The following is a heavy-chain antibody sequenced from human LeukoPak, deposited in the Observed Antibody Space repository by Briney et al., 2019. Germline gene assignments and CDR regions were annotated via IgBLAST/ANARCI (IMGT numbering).Heavy chain of an antibody. V-gene: IGHV5-51*01. CDR2: IYPGDSDT. CDR3: ARQGDYYGSGSYFSSYYYYGMDV. D-gene: IGHD3-10*01. Sequence: GESLKISCKGSGYSFTSYWIGWVRQMPGKGLEWMGIIYPGDSDTRYSPSFQGQVTISADKSISTAYLQWSSLKASDTAMYYCARQGDYYGSGSYFSSYYYYGMDVWGQGTTVTVSS. J-gene: IGHJ6*02. CDR1: GYSFTSYW.